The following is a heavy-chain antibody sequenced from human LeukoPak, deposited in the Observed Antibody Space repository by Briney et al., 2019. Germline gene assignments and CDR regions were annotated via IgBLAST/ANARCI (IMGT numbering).Heavy chain of an antibody. CDR1: GFTFSSYG. CDR3: AKGDSHYSSSWYRPDWFDP. V-gene: IGHV3-23*01. J-gene: IGHJ5*02. Sequence: GGTLRLFCAASGFTFSSYGMSWVRQAPGKGLEWVSVISGTGGRTYYADSVKGRFTISRDTSKNTLYLQMNSLRAEDTAVYYCAKGDSHYSSSWYRPDWFDPWGQGTLVTVSS. D-gene: IGHD6-13*01. CDR2: ISGTGGRT.